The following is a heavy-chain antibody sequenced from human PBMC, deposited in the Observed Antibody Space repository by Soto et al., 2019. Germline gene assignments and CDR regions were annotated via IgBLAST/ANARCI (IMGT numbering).Heavy chain of an antibody. D-gene: IGHD5-12*01. J-gene: IGHJ6*02. CDR2: ISAYNGKT. CDR3: ARGGDVTYYHCMDV. Sequence: QVQLVQSGGEVKKPGASVKLSCTASGYTFTSYGISWVRQAPGQGLEWMGWISAYNGKTNYAQNVQGRVTMTTDTSTRTAYMDLRSLRSDDTAVYYCARGGDVTYYHCMDVWGQGTTVTVSS. V-gene: IGHV1-18*01. CDR1: GYTFTSYG.